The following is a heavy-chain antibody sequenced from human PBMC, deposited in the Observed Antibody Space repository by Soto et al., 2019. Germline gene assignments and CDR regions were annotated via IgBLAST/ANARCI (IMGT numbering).Heavy chain of an antibody. J-gene: IGHJ3*02. D-gene: IGHD2-2*01. CDR1: RPSICSSNYH. CDR2: IYYSGST. Sequence: SESLSLTCTVSRPSICSSNYHWDWIRQPPGKGLEWIGSIYYSGSTYYNPSLKSRVTISVDTSKNQFSLKLSSVTAADTAVYYCASYQQSYAFDIWGQGTMVT. V-gene: IGHV4-39*07. CDR3: ASYQQSYAFDI.